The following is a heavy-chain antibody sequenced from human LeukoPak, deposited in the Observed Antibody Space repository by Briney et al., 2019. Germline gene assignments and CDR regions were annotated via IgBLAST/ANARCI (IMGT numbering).Heavy chain of an antibody. J-gene: IGHJ4*02. D-gene: IGHD3-10*01. CDR3: ARAETDHYYFDY. CDR2: IYHSGSN. CDR1: GGSISTSNW. Sequence: NSSGTLSLTCAVSGGSISTSNWWSWVRQPPGKGLEWIGEIYHSGSNNYNPSLKSRVTISVDKPKNQFSLRLSSVTAADTAVYYCARAETDHYYFDYLGQGILVTVSS. V-gene: IGHV4-4*02.